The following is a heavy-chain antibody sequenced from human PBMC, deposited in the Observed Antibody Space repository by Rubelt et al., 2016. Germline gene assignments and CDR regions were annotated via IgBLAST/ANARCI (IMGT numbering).Heavy chain of an antibody. Sequence: QVQLVQSGAEVKKPGASVKVSCKASGYTFTGYYMHWVRQAPGQGLEWMGWINPNRGGTNLAQKFQGRVHMTRETSISTAYMGLRRLRSDDTAVDYCMAGSGYDYWGQGTLVTVSS. D-gene: IGHD3-22*01. J-gene: IGHJ4*02. CDR2: INPNRGGT. CDR3: MAGSGYDY. V-gene: IGHV1-2*02. CDR1: GYTFTGYY.